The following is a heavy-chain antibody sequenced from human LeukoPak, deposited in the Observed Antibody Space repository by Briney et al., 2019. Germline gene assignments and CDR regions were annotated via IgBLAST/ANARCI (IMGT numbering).Heavy chain of an antibody. V-gene: IGHV3-33*01. CDR1: GFTFRNHG. J-gene: IGHJ4*02. Sequence: GGSLRLSCAASGFTFRNHGMHWVSQAPGKGLEWVAVIWYDGSDKYYSDSVKGRFTISRDNSKNTLDLQMNSLRAEDTAIYYCARDIASRRIDYWGQGTLVTVSS. D-gene: IGHD6-6*01. CDR3: ARDIASRRIDY. CDR2: IWYDGSDK.